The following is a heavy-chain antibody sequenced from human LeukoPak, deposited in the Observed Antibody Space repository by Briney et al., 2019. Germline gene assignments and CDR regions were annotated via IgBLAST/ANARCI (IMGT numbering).Heavy chain of an antibody. CDR3: ARDSDDSSGYYFGQKRLFDY. D-gene: IGHD3-22*01. J-gene: IGHJ4*02. CDR2: INPSGGST. V-gene: IGHV1-46*01. CDR1: GYTFTSYG. Sequence: GASVKVSCKASGYTFTSYGISWVRQAPGQGLEWMGIINPSGGSTSYAQKFQGRVTMTRDMSTSTVYMELSSLRSEDTAVYYCARDSDDSSGYYFGQKRLFDYWGQGTLVTVSS.